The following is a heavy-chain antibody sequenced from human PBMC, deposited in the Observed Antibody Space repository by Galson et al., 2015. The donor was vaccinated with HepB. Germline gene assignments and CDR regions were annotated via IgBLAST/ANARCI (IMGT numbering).Heavy chain of an antibody. Sequence: ETLSLTCTVSGGSISSSSYYWGWIRQPPGKGLEWIGSIYYSGSTYYNPSLKSRVTISVDTSKNQFSLKLSSVTAADTAVYYCAMVFGPAAIRLDYFDYWGQGTLVTVSS. D-gene: IGHD2-2*02. CDR2: IYYSGST. CDR1: GGSISSSSYY. V-gene: IGHV4-39*01. J-gene: IGHJ4*02. CDR3: AMVFGPAAIRLDYFDY.